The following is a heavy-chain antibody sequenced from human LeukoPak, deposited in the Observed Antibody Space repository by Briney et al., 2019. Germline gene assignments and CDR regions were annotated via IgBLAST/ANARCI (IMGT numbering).Heavy chain of an antibody. D-gene: IGHD6-6*01. V-gene: IGHV3-23*01. CDR3: AKRRVSGSSSMFDY. CDR2: ISDSGGST. Sequence: PGGSLRLSCAAFGFTFSSYAMSWVRQAPGKGMEWVSGISDSGGSTYYADSVKGRFTISRDNSKNSLYLQMNSLRAEDTAIYYCAKRRVSGSSSMFDYWGQGTLVTVSS. CDR1: GFTFSSYA. J-gene: IGHJ4*02.